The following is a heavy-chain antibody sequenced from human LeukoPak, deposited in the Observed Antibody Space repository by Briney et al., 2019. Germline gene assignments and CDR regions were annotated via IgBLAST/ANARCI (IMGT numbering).Heavy chain of an antibody. J-gene: IGHJ4*02. CDR3: ARLTYYYESSGYPPGY. Sequence: GESLKISCKNSGYTFTNYWIGWVRQMPGKGLEWMGVIYPGDSDTRYSPSFQGQVTISADKSISTAYLQWNSLKASDTAMYYCARLTYYYESSGYPPGYWGQGTLVTVSS. CDR1: GYTFTNYW. V-gene: IGHV5-51*01. D-gene: IGHD3-22*01. CDR2: IYPGDSDT.